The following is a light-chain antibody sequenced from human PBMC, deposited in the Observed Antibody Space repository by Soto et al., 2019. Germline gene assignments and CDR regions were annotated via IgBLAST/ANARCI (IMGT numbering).Light chain of an antibody. CDR3: QQYYNWPPIT. J-gene: IGKJ5*01. V-gene: IGKV3-15*01. CDR2: GAS. CDR1: QTVRNN. Sequence: EIVMTQSPATLSVSPGERATLSCRASQTVRNNYLAWYQQKPGQAPRLLIYGASTRATGIPARFSGSGSGTEFTLTISSLQSEDFAVYYCQQYYNWPPITFGQGTRLAIK.